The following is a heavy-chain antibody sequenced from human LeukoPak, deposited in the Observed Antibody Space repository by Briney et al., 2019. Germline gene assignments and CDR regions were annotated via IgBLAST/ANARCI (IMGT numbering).Heavy chain of an antibody. CDR2: IYPGDSDT. D-gene: IGHD6-6*01. CDR3: ARHEQLVQFDY. CDR1: GYSFTSYW. Sequence: GESLKISCMGTGYSFTSYWIGWVRQMPGKGLEWMGIIYPGDSDTRYSPSFQGQVTISADKSISTAYLQCSSLKASDTAMYDCARHEQLVQFDYWGQGTLVAVSS. J-gene: IGHJ4*02. V-gene: IGHV5-51*01.